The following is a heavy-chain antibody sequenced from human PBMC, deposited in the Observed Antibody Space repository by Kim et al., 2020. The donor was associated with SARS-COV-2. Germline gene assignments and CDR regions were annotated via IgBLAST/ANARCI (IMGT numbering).Heavy chain of an antibody. CDR1: GGSFSGYQ. CDR3: TSSGWYVRWLAY. V-gene: IGHV4-34*01. D-gene: IGHD6-19*01. Sequence: SETLSLTCAVYGGSFSGYQWSWIRQPPGKGLEWIGEINHSGSTNYNPSLKSRVTISVDTSKNQFYLQLSSVTAADTAVYYCTSSGWYVRWLAYWGQGTLVTVSS. CDR2: INHSGST. J-gene: IGHJ4*02.